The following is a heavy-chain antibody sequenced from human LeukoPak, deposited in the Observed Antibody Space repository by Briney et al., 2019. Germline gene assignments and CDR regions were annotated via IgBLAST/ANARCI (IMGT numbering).Heavy chain of an antibody. V-gene: IGHV3-23*01. D-gene: IGHD6-13*01. Sequence: GGSLRLSCAASGFTFSSYAMSWVRQAPRKGLEWVSAISGSGGSTYYADSVKGRFTISRDNAKNSLYLQMNSLRAEDTAVYYCARFSSPHPPYYYYYYMDVWGKGTTVTVSS. CDR1: GFTFSSYA. J-gene: IGHJ6*03. CDR2: ISGSGGST. CDR3: ARFSSPHPPYYYYYYMDV.